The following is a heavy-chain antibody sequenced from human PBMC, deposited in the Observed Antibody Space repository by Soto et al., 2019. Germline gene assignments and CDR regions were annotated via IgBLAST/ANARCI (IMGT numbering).Heavy chain of an antibody. CDR1: GFSLMTSGMS. CDR3: AREGTGAGSYMVYYFYYGMDV. D-gene: IGHD3-10*01. J-gene: IGHJ6*02. Sequence: SCPTLVNPTQTPTLTCPFSGFSLMTSGMSVSWVRQPPGKALEWLARIDWEDDKYYSTSLKTRLTISKDTSKNQVVLTMTNVDPVDTATYYCAREGTGAGSYMVYYFYYGMDVWGQGT. CDR2: IDWEDDK. V-gene: IGHV2-70*11.